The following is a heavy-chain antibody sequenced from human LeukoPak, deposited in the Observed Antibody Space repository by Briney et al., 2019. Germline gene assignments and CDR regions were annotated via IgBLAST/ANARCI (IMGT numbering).Heavy chain of an antibody. CDR1: GFTFSSYA. D-gene: IGHD5-24*01. J-gene: IGHJ4*02. CDR3: AKDPPRGDGYQPNFFDS. V-gene: IGHV3-23*01. CDR2: VDRSSDST. Sequence: HPGGSLRLSCAASGFTFSSYAMNRVRQAPGRGLEWVSAVDRSSDSTYYAESVKGRFTVSRDNSKSTLFLEMNSLRAEDTAVYYCAKDPPRGDGYQPNFFDSWGQGTLVTVSS.